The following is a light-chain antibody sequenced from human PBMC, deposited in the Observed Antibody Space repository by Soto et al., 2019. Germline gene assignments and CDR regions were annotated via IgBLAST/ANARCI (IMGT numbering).Light chain of an antibody. CDR2: DAS. Sequence: EIVLTQSPATLSLSPGERATLSCRASQSVSTYLTWYQQKPGQAPRLLIYDASNRATGISARFSGSGSGTDFTLTISSLEPEDFAVYYCQQRRGTFGQGTKLEIK. CDR3: QQRRGT. V-gene: IGKV3-11*01. J-gene: IGKJ2*01. CDR1: QSVSTY.